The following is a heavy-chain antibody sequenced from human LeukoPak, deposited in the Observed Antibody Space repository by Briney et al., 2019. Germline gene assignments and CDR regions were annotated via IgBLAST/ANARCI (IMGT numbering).Heavy chain of an antibody. J-gene: IGHJ4*02. D-gene: IGHD3-22*01. CDR3: ATDPFYYYDSSGYDY. V-gene: IGHV1-24*01. CDR1: GYTLTELS. CDR2: FDPEDGVT. Sequence: ASVKVSCTVSGYTLTELSMHWVRQAPGKGLGWMGGFDPEDGVTIYAQKFQGRVTMTEDTSTDTAYMELSSLRSEDTAVYYCATDPFYYYDSSGYDYWGQGTLVTVSS.